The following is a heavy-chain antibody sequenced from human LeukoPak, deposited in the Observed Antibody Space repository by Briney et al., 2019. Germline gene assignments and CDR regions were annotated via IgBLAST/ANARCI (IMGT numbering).Heavy chain of an antibody. Sequence: GASVKVSCKASGYTFTGYYIHWVRQAPGQGLEWMGWIYPYSGDTNYAQNFQGRVTMTRDTSISTAYMELSILKSDDTAVYYCARDRNSGSSLDIWGQGTMLTVSS. V-gene: IGHV1-2*02. J-gene: IGHJ3*02. CDR3: ARDRNSGSSLDI. CDR1: GYTFTGYY. D-gene: IGHD6-6*01. CDR2: IYPYSGDT.